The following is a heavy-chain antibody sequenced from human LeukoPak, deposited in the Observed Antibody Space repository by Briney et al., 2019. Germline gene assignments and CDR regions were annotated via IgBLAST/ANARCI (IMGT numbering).Heavy chain of an antibody. V-gene: IGHV4-39*01. J-gene: IGHJ6*03. D-gene: IGHD3-3*01. CDR1: GGSISSSIYY. CDR3: ARGTNDDFWSGYYIGVFMDV. Sequence: PSETLSLTCTVSGGSISSSIYYWGWIRQPPEKGLEWIGHIHYSGSTFYNPSLKSRVTISVDTSKNQFSLRLSSVTAADTAVYYCARGTNDDFWSGYYIGVFMDVWGKGTTVTVSS. CDR2: IHYSGST.